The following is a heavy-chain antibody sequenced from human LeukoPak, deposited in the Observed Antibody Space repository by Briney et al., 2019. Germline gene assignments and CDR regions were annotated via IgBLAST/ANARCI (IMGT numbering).Heavy chain of an antibody. CDR2: IRGSSSDT. J-gene: IGHJ3*02. D-gene: IGHD3-22*01. CDR1: GFTFSDYY. CDR3: ARTYDSSGTDAFDI. V-gene: IGHV3-11*06. Sequence: GGCLRLSCVGSGFTFSDYYMVWIRQAPGKGLEGVSSIRGSSSDTDYADSVKGRFFISRDNARNSLYLQMSGLRAEDTAVYYCARTYDSSGTDAFDIRGQGTMVTVSS.